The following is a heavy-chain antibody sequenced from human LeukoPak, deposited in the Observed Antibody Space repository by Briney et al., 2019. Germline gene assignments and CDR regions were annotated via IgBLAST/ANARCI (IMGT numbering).Heavy chain of an antibody. Sequence: SEALSLTCAVYGGSFSGYYWSWIRQPPGKGLEWIGEINHSGSTNYNPSLKSRVTISVDTSKNQFSLKLSSVTAADTAVYYCAREEPRGRYVRYYYMDVWGKGTTVTVSS. J-gene: IGHJ6*03. CDR2: INHSGST. CDR1: GGSFSGYY. CDR3: AREEPRGRYVRYYYMDV. V-gene: IGHV4-34*01. D-gene: IGHD1-26*01.